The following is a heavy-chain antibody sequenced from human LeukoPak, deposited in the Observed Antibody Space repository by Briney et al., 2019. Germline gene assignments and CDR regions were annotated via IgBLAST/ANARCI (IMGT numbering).Heavy chain of an antibody. CDR2: IYYSGST. CDR3: ARVMDYGANSEDY. D-gene: IGHD4-23*01. Sequence: SETLSLTCTVSGGSISSGDYYWSWIRQPPGKGLEWIGYIYYSGSTYYNPSLKSRVTISVDTSKNQFSLKLSSVTAADTAVYYCARVMDYGANSEDYWGQGTLVTVSS. J-gene: IGHJ4*02. V-gene: IGHV4-30-4*01. CDR1: GGSISSGDYY.